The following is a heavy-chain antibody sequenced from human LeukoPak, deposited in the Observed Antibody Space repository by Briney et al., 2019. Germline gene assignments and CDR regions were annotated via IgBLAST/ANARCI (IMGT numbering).Heavy chain of an antibody. CDR3: TTDCSSTSCNNYYYGMDV. CDR2: IKSKTDGGTT. CDR1: GFTFSNAW. J-gene: IGHJ6*04. V-gene: IGHV3-15*01. D-gene: IGHD2-2*02. Sequence: GGSLRLSCAASGFTFSNAWMSWVRQAPGKGLEWVGRIKSKTDGGTTDYATPVKGRFTISRDDSKNTLYLQMNSLKTEDTAVYYCTTDCSSTSCNNYYYGMDVWGKGTTVTVSS.